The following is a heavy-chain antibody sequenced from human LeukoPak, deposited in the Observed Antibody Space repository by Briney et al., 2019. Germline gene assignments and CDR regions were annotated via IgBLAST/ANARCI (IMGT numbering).Heavy chain of an antibody. J-gene: IGHJ4*02. CDR1: GYTFTSYY. Sequence: ASVKVSCKASGYTFTSYYMHWVRQAPGQGLEWMGIINPSGGSTSYAQKFQGRVTMTRDTSTSTVYMELSSLRSEDTAVYYCARKNKALRYFDWSLSYFDYWGQGTLVTVSS. V-gene: IGHV1-46*01. CDR2: INPSGGST. CDR3: ARKNKALRYFDWSLSYFDY. D-gene: IGHD3-9*01.